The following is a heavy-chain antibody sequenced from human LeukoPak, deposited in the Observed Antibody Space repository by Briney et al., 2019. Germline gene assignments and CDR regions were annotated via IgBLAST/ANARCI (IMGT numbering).Heavy chain of an antibody. D-gene: IGHD3-22*01. CDR2: LSHSAYTT. Sequence: GGSLRLSCTASGFTFSSYAMSWVRQAPGKGLEWVSALSHSAYTTYYADSVKGRFTISRDNAKNSLYLQMNSLRAEDTAVYYCARDSGAYYYDSSDYWGQGTLVTVSS. V-gene: IGHV3-23*01. CDR1: GFTFSSYA. CDR3: ARDSGAYYYDSSDY. J-gene: IGHJ4*02.